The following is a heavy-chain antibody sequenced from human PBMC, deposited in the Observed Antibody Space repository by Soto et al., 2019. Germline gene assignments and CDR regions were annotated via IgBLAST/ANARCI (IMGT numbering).Heavy chain of an antibody. CDR3: ARDLWGYCGTDCYPLDV. CDR1: GGSISSYY. V-gene: IGHV4-59*01. D-gene: IGHD2-21*02. J-gene: IGHJ6*02. CDR2: MYNTGST. Sequence: SETLSLTCTVSGGSISSYYWSWIRQPPGKGLEWIGYMYNTGSTIYNPSLKSRVTISVDTSKNQFSLKPNSVTAADTAVYYCARDLWGYCGTDCYPLDVWGQGTTVTSP.